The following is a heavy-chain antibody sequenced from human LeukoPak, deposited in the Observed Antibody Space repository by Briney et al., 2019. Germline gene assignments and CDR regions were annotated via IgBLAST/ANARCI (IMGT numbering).Heavy chain of an antibody. Sequence: GGSLRLSCAASGFAFSSYAMSWVRQPPGKGLEWVSVISRRDDYTYYADSVKGRFTISRDNSKNTLYLQMNTMRAEDTAVYYCANDYRSGSLHDFWGQGTLVTVSS. CDR3: ANDYRSGSLHDF. V-gene: IGHV3-23*01. CDR1: GFAFSSYA. D-gene: IGHD3-10*01. CDR2: ISRRDDYT. J-gene: IGHJ4*02.